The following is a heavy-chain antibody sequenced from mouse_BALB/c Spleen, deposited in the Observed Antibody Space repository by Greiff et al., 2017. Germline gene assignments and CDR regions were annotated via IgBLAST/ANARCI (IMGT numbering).Heavy chain of an antibody. CDR1: GFNIKDYY. D-gene: IGHD2-4*01. CDR3: NAPLYDYDGFAY. J-gene: IGHJ3*01. Sequence: EVMLVESGAELVRSGASVKLSCTASGFNIKDYYMHWVKQRPEQGLEWIGWIDPENGDTEYAPKFQGKATMTADTSSNTAYLQLSSLTSEDTAVYYCNAPLYDYDGFAYWGQGTLVTVSA. V-gene: IGHV14-4*02. CDR2: IDPENGDT.